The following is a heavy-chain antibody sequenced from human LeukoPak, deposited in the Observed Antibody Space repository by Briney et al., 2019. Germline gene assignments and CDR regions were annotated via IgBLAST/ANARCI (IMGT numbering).Heavy chain of an antibody. J-gene: IGHJ4*02. Sequence: ASVKVSCKASGYTFTGYYMHWVRQAPGQGLGWMGWINPNSGGTNYAQKFQGRVTMTRDTSISTAYMELSRLRSDDTAGYYCARAQIDYDSSPANYWGQGTLVTVSS. V-gene: IGHV1-2*02. CDR1: GYTFTGYY. D-gene: IGHD3-22*01. CDR3: ARAQIDYDSSPANY. CDR2: INPNSGGT.